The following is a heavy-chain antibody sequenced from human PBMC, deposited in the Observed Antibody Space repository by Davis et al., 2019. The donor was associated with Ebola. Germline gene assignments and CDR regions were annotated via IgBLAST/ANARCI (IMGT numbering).Heavy chain of an antibody. D-gene: IGHD1/OR15-1a*01. J-gene: IGHJ6*02. CDR1: GFTFGNYW. CDR3: GTNKYYYYGMDV. V-gene: IGHV3-7*03. CDR2: IKQDGSEK. Sequence: GESLKISCVASGFTFGNYWMSWVRQAPGKGLEWVANIKQDGSEKYYVDSVKGRFTISRDNAKNSLYLQMNSLRAEDTAVYYCGTNKYYYYGMDVWGQGTTVTVSS.